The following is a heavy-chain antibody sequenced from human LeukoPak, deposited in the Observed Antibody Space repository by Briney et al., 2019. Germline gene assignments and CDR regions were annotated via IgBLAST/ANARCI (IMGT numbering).Heavy chain of an antibody. CDR2: ISSSGYTI. CDR1: GFIFSDYY. V-gene: IGHV3-11*01. CDR3: ARKGYSSSWYAIDY. D-gene: IGHD6-13*01. J-gene: IGHJ4*02. Sequence: GGSLRLSCAASGFIFSDYYMSWIRQAPGKGLEWLSYISSSGYTIYYADSVKGRFTISRDNAKNSLYLQMNSLRVEDTAVYYCARKGYSSSWYAIDYWGQGTLVTVSS.